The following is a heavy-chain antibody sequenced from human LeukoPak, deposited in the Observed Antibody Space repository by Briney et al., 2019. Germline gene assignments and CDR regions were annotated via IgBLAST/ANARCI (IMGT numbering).Heavy chain of an antibody. J-gene: IGHJ4*02. Sequence: GGSLRLSCAASGFTFSSYGMSGVRQAAGRGVEWVAAIRGSGGSTYYTDSVKGRFTIPRDNSKNTLYLQMNSLRAEDTAVYYCAKARGIAVAANYWGQGTLVTVSS. CDR2: IRGSGGST. D-gene: IGHD6-19*01. CDR3: AKARGIAVAANY. CDR1: GFTFSSYG. V-gene: IGHV3-23*01.